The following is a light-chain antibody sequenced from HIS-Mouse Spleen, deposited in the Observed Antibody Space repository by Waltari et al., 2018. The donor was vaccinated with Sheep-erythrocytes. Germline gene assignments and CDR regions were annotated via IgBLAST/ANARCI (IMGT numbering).Light chain of an antibody. V-gene: IGLV3-9*01. CDR1: NIGSKN. CDR3: QVWDSSTAWV. Sequence: SYELTQPLSVSVALGQTARITCGGNNIGSKNVHWYQQKPGQAPVLVIYRDSNRHAGIPARFSGSNSGNTATRTISRAQAGDEADYYCQVWDSSTAWVFGGGTKLTVL. J-gene: IGLJ3*02. CDR2: RDS.